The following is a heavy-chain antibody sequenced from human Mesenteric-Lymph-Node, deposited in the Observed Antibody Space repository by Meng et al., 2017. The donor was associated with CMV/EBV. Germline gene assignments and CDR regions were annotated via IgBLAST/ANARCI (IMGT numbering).Heavy chain of an antibody. V-gene: IGHV3-66*03. CDR1: GFTVRSNH. J-gene: IGHJ5*02. CDR3: AKASYSGSYFP. Sequence: GESLKISCAASGFTVRSNHMNWVRQAPGKGLEWVAVIYNNDNTFYADSVKGRFTISRDNSKDTLYLQMNSLRAEDTAVYYCAKASYSGSYFPWGQGTLVTVSS. CDR2: IYNNDNT. D-gene: IGHD1-26*01.